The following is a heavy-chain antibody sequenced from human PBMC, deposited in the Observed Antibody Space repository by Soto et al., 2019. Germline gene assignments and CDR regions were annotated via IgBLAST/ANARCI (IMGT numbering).Heavy chain of an antibody. CDR2: IYYSGST. CDR1: GGSISSYY. V-gene: IGHV4-59*01. J-gene: IGHJ4*02. CDR3: ASESRGGGFDY. Sequence: PSETLSLTCTVSGGSISSYYWSWIRQPPGKGLEWIGYIYYSGSTNYNPSLKSRVTISVDTSKNQFSLKLSSVTAADTAVYYCASESRGGGFDYWGQGTLVTVSS. D-gene: IGHD3-16*01.